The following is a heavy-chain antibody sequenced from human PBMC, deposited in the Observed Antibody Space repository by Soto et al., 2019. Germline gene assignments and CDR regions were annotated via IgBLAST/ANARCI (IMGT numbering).Heavy chain of an antibody. J-gene: IGHJ6*02. Sequence: SETLSLTCDVSGYSITSGRYWGWIRQPPGKGLEWIGIIHHSGSTYYNPSLKSRVTISIDTSRKQFSLKLTSVTAADTAVYYCARRIEMTTMKTGMDVWGQGTTVTVSS. V-gene: IGHV4-38-2*01. CDR1: GYSITSGRY. CDR3: ARRIEMTTMKTGMDV. CDR2: IHHSGST.